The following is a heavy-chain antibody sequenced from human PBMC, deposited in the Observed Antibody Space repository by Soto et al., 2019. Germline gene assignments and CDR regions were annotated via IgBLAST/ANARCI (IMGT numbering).Heavy chain of an antibody. CDR3: ASYSYDSSGYYYWFDP. Sequence: PSETLSLTCTVSGGSISSGDYYWSWIRQPPGKGLEWIGYIYYSGSTYYNPSPKSRVTISVDTSKNQFSLKLSSVTAADTAVYYCASYSYDSSGYYYWFDPWGQGTLVTVPQ. J-gene: IGHJ5*02. CDR1: GGSISSGDYY. CDR2: IYYSGST. D-gene: IGHD3-22*01. V-gene: IGHV4-30-4*01.